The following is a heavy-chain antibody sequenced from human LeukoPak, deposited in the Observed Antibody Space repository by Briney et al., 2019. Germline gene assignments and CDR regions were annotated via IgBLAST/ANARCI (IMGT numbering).Heavy chain of an antibody. Sequence: SQTLSLTCTVSGGSISSGSYYWSWIRQPAGKGLEWIGRIYTSGSTYYNPSLKSRVTISVDTSKNQFSLKLSSVTAADTAVYYCARGRVDIHSSSWFSGGEFAYWGQGTLVTVSS. D-gene: IGHD6-13*01. CDR1: GGSISSGSYY. CDR2: IYTSGST. CDR3: ARGRVDIHSSSWFSGGEFAY. J-gene: IGHJ4*02. V-gene: IGHV4-61*02.